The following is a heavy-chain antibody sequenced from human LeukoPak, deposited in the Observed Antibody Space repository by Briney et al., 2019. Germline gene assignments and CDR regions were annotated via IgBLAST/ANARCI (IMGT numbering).Heavy chain of an antibody. D-gene: IGHD3-3*01. Sequence: SETLPLTCAVYGGSFSGYYWSWIRQPPGKGLEWIGEINHSGSTNYNPSLKSRVTISVDTSKNQFSLKLSSVTAADTAVYYCARGTYDFWSGYQSWFDPWGQGTLVTVSS. CDR1: GGSFSGYY. V-gene: IGHV4-34*01. J-gene: IGHJ5*02. CDR3: ARGTYDFWSGYQSWFDP. CDR2: INHSGST.